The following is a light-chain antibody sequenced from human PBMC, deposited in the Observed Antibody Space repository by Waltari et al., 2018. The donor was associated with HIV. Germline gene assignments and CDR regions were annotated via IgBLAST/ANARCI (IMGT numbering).Light chain of an antibody. CDR3: QQAHSFPHT. V-gene: IGKV1-12*01. J-gene: IGKJ4*01. Sequence: DIQMAQSPSSVSASVGDRVTITCRASQAIKTWLAWYQQRPAKAPTLLVYAASSLQNGVPARFNGSGSGFDFTLTITDFQPNDSAIYYCQQAHSFPHTFGGGTRVE. CDR1: QAIKTW. CDR2: AAS.